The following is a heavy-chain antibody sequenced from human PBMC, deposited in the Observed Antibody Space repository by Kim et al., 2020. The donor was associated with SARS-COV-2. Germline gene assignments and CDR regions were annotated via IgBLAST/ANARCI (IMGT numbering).Heavy chain of an antibody. J-gene: IGHJ5*02. CDR2: ISHRGSP. CDR1: GGSISSLSR. V-gene: IGHV4-4*02. Sequence: SETLSLTCAVSGGSISSLSRWSWVRQAPGKGLEWIGEISHRGSPNYHPSLKSRMTISIDSSKNHFSLKLTSVTAADTAIYFCAGFSADMMSMMWGRGGWFDPWGEGTLVTVSS. CDR3: AGFSADMMSMMWGRGGWFDP. D-gene: IGHD3-16*01.